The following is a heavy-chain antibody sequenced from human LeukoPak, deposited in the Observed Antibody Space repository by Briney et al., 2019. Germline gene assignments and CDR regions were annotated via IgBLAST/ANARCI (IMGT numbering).Heavy chain of an antibody. CDR2: IGGAGGDI. CDR1: GFIFNNYA. D-gene: IGHD4-17*01. Sequence: GGSLRLSCAASGFIFNNYAMVWVRQTPGKGLEWVSVIGGAGGDIHYADSVKDRFSISRDNSKNTLYLQMNSLRAEDTAVYYCAKYAPPTTALTRFFDDWGQGTLVTVS. V-gene: IGHV3-23*01. CDR3: AKYAPPTTALTRFFDD. J-gene: IGHJ4*02.